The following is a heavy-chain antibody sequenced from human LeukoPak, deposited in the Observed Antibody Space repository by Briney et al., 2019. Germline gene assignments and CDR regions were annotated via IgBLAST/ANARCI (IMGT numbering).Heavy chain of an antibody. CDR2: VSSGGSTI. V-gene: IGHV3-11*01. CDR3: TRDRASRYGMDV. Sequence: PGGSLRLSCAASVFTFSDYYMNWIRQAPGKGLEWLSYVSSGGSTIDYADFVKGRFTISRDNAKNSLYLQMNSLRAEDTAVYYCTRDRASRYGMDVWGQGTTVTVSS. J-gene: IGHJ6*02. D-gene: IGHD3-10*01. CDR1: VFTFSDYY.